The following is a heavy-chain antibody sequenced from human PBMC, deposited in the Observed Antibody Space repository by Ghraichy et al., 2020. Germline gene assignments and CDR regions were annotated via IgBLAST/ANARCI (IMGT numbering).Heavy chain of an antibody. D-gene: IGHD3-22*01. CDR1: GGSISSSSYY. V-gene: IGHV4-39*01. J-gene: IGHJ4*02. Sequence: SETLSLTCTVSGGSISSSSYYWGWIRQPPGKGLEWIGSIYYSGSTYYNPSLKSRVTISVDTSKNQFSLKLSSVTAADTAVYYCARQAPITMIVVVTSYYFDYWGQGTLVTVSS. CDR2: IYYSGST. CDR3: ARQAPITMIVVVTSYYFDY.